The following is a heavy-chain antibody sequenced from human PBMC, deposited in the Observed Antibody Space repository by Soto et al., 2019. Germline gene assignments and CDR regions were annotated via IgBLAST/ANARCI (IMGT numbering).Heavy chain of an antibody. CDR2: IFSNDEK. J-gene: IGHJ4*02. V-gene: IGHV2-26*01. CDR3: ARIHNQDGATGWYSRGEKYFDY. D-gene: IGHD6-19*01. CDR1: GFSLSNARMG. Sequence: QVTLKESGPVLVKPTETLTLTCTVSGFSLSNARMGVSWIRQPPGKALEWLAHIFSNDEKSYSTSLKSRLTISKDTSKSQVVLTMTNMDPVDTATYYCARIHNQDGATGWYSRGEKYFDYWGQGTLVTVSS.